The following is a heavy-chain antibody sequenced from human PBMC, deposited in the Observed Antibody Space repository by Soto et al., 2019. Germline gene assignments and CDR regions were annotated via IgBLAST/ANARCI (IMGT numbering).Heavy chain of an antibody. V-gene: IGHV3-9*01. D-gene: IGHD5-12*01. CDR2: ISWNSGSI. CDR1: GFTFDDYA. CDR3: AKVIEYSRTTQRALDI. J-gene: IGHJ3*02. Sequence: PGGSLRLSCAASGFTFDDYAMHWVRQAPGKGLEWVSGISWNSGSIGYADSVKGRFTISRDNAKNSLYLHMNSLRAEDTALYYCAKVIEYSRTTQRALDIWDQGTMVTVSS.